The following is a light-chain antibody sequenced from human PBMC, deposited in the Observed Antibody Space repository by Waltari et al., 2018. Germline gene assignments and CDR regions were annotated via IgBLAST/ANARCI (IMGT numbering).Light chain of an antibody. V-gene: IGKV2-28*01. J-gene: IGKJ2*01. CDR1: QSLLNSNGYNY. CDR3: MQALQTPYT. Sequence: DIVMTQSPLSLSVIPGEPASISCRSSQSLLNSNGYNYLDWYLQRPGQSPQLLIYVASNRASGVPDRFSASGSGTDFTREISRVEAEDVGVYFCMQALQTPYTFGRGTRLEIK. CDR2: VAS.